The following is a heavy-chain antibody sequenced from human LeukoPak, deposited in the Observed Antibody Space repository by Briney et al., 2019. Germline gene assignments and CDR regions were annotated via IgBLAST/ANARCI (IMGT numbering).Heavy chain of an antibody. Sequence: SGGSLTLSCAASGFTFSIYAMNWVRQSPERGLEWVSAISGTGGSTSYGDSLKGRSTVSRDNSKNTLYLQMSSLTAEDTGVYYCAKECGRDYDDRAFDLWGQGTMVTVSS. CDR2: ISGTGGST. CDR1: GFTFSIYA. V-gene: IGHV3-23*01. D-gene: IGHD3-22*01. CDR3: AKECGRDYDDRAFDL. J-gene: IGHJ3*01.